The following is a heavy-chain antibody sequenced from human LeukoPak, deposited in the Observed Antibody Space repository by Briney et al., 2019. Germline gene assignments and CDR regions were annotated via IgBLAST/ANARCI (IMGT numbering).Heavy chain of an antibody. CDR3: ARGFMAAADWFDP. V-gene: IGHV7-4-1*02. D-gene: IGHD6-13*01. Sequence: ASVKVSCKTSGYTFTNYAINWVREAPGQGLEWMGWINTITGNPTYAQDFTGRFVFSLDTSVSTAYLQISSLKAEDTAIYYCARGFMAAADWFDPWGQGTLVTVSS. CDR1: GYTFTNYA. J-gene: IGHJ5*02. CDR2: INTITGNP.